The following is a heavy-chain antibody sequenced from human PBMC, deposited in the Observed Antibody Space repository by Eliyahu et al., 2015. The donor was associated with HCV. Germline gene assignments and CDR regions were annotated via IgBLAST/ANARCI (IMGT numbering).Heavy chain of an antibody. V-gene: IGHV3-11*06. J-gene: IGHJ4*02. Sequence: QVQLVESGGGLVKPGGSLRLSCAASXFTFXDYYXSWIRQAPGKGLEWVSYISSSSSYTNYADSVKGRFTISRDNAKNSLYLQMNSLRAEDTAVYYCARIGLSFGTSGWYPYYFDYWGQGTLVTVSS. CDR3: ARIGLSFGTSGWYPYYFDY. D-gene: IGHD6-19*01. CDR2: ISSSSSYT. CDR1: XFTFXDYY.